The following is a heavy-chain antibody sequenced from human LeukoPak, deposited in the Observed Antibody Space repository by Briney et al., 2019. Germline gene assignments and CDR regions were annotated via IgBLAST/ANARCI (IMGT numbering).Heavy chain of an antibody. V-gene: IGHV3-48*03. CDR2: ISSSGSTI. D-gene: IGHD6-13*01. J-gene: IGHJ4*02. CDR1: GFTFSSYE. CDR3: ASGTQYSSSWYEDYFDY. Sequence: GGSLRLSCAASGFTFSSYEMNWVRQAPGKGLEWVSYISSSGSTIYYADSVKGRFTISRDNAKNSLYLQMNSLRAEDTAVYYCASGTQYSSSWYEDYFDYWGQGTLVTVSS.